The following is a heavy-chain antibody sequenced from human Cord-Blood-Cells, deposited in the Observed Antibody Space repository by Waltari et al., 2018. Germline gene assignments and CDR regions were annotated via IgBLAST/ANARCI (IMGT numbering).Heavy chain of an antibody. CDR3: ARIRIAAAGYWYFDL. CDR2: IFSNDEK. D-gene: IGHD6-13*01. Sequence: QVTLKESGPVLVKPTETLTLTCTVSGFSLSNARMGVSWIRQPPGKALEWLAHIFSNDEKSYSTSLKSRLTISKDTSKSQVVLTMTTMDPVDTATYSCARIRIAAAGYWYFDLWGRGTLVTVSS. V-gene: IGHV2-26*01. CDR1: GFSLSNARMG. J-gene: IGHJ2*01.